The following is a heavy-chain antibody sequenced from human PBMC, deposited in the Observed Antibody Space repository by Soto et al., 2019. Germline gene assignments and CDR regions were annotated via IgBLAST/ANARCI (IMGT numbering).Heavy chain of an antibody. D-gene: IGHD6-19*01. Sequence: TSETLSLTCTVSGGSISSGGYYWSWIRQHPGKGLEWIGYIYYSGSTYYNPSLKSRVTISVDTSKNQFSLKLSSVTAADTAVYYCARGDGLVPFDYWGQGTLVTVSS. CDR3: ARGDGLVPFDY. CDR2: IYYSGST. J-gene: IGHJ4*02. CDR1: GGSISSGGYY. V-gene: IGHV4-31*03.